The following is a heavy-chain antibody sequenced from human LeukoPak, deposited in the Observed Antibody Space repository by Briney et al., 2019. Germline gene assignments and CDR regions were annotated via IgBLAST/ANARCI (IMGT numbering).Heavy chain of an antibody. CDR2: INPNGGGT. D-gene: IGHD3-22*01. CDR1: GYTFTGYY. Sequence: ASVKVSCKASGYTFTGYYMHWVRQAPGQGLEWMGWINPNGGGTNYAQKFQGRVTMTRDTSISTAYMELSRLRSDDTAVYYCARDHSSGYHNWFDPWGQGTLVTVSS. J-gene: IGHJ5*02. V-gene: IGHV1-2*02. CDR3: ARDHSSGYHNWFDP.